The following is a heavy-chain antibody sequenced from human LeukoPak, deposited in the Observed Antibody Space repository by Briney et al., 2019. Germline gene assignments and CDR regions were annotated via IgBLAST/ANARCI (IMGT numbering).Heavy chain of an antibody. Sequence: GGSLRLSCAASGFTFSSYAMSWVRQAPGKGLEWVSAISGSGGSTYYADSVKGRFTISRDNSKNTLYLQMNSLRAEDTAVYYCARDDFWSGYPRGYYMDVWGKGTTVTVSS. CDR3: ARDDFWSGYPRGYYMDV. J-gene: IGHJ6*03. D-gene: IGHD3-3*01. CDR2: ISGSGGST. CDR1: GFTFSSYA. V-gene: IGHV3-23*01.